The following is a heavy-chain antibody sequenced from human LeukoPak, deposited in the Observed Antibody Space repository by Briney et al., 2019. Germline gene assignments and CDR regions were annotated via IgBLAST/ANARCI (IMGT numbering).Heavy chain of an antibody. CDR3: ARDKVQGWFDP. D-gene: IGHD1-1*01. Sequence: GRSVRLSCAASGFPFRDYYKRWISHAPGKGREWGSYISSSGSTIYYADAVEGRFAISRDNDKNSLYLQMNSLRAEDTAVYYCARDKVQGWFDPWGQGTLVTVSS. CDR1: GFPFRDYY. V-gene: IGHV3-11*01. CDR2: ISSSGSTI. J-gene: IGHJ5*02.